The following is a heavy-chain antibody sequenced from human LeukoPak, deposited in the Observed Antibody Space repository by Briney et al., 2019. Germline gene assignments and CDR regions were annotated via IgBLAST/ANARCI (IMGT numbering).Heavy chain of an antibody. CDR2: ISGSGGST. CDR1: GFTFSSYA. V-gene: IGHV3-23*01. J-gene: IGHJ4*02. D-gene: IGHD3-10*01. CDR3: AKAFSTPYYYGSGTFSSRGETQSDY. Sequence: GGSLRLSCAASGFTFSSYAMSWVRQAPGEGREWVPAISGSGGSTYYADSVKGRFTISRDNSKNTLYLQMNSLRAEDTAVYYCAKAFSTPYYYGSGTFSSRGETQSDYWGQGTLVTVSS.